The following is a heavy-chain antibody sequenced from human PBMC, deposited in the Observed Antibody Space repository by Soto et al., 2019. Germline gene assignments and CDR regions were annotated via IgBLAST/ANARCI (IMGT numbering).Heavy chain of an antibody. Sequence: SRIIQTPGTGLQWVSAISGNGGTTYYADSVKGRFTLSRDNFKDTLYLQMNSLRTEDTAVYYCTKDHASWHLGLGIWG. V-gene: IGHV3-23*01. CDR3: TKDHASWHLGLGI. J-gene: IGHJ2*01. D-gene: IGHD2-2*01. CDR2: ISGNGGTT.